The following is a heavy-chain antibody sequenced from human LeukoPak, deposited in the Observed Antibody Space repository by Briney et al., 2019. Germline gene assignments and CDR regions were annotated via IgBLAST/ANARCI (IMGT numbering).Heavy chain of an antibody. CDR1: GGSFSGYY. V-gene: IGHV4-34*01. CDR2: INHSGST. Sequence: SETLSLTCAVYGGSFSGYYWSWIRQPPGKGLEWIGEINHSGSTNYNPSLKSRVTISVDTSKNQFSLKLSSVTAADTAVYYCARDGDTAMDYWGQGTLVTVSS. CDR3: ARDGDTAMDY. D-gene: IGHD5-18*01. J-gene: IGHJ4*02.